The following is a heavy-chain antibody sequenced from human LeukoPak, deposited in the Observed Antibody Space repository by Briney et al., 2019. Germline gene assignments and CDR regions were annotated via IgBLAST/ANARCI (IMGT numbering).Heavy chain of an antibody. CDR1: GFTFSNFW. CDR3: ARDHYDYVWGSYRSEGFDY. V-gene: IGHV3-7*01. J-gene: IGHJ4*02. CDR2: IKQDGSEK. D-gene: IGHD3-16*02. Sequence: GGSLRLSCVASGFTFSNFWMSWVRQAPGKGLEWVANIKQDGSEKYYVDSVKGRFTISRDNAKNSLYLQMNSLRVEDTAVYYCARDHYDYVWGSYRSEGFDYWGQGTLVTVSS.